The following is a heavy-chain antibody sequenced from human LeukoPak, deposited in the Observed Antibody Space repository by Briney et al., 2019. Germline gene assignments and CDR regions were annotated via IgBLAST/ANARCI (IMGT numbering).Heavy chain of an antibody. CDR3: AGKLGYFWSGYYSY. CDR2: IYTSGST. D-gene: IGHD3-3*01. V-gene: IGHV4-4*07. J-gene: IGHJ4*02. CDR1: GGSISSYY. Sequence: PSETLSLTCTVSGGSISSYYWSWIRQPAGKGLEWIGHIYTSGSTNYNPSLNSRVTMSVDTSTNQFSLKLSSVTAAGTAVYYCAGKLGYFWSGYYSYWGQGTLVTVSS.